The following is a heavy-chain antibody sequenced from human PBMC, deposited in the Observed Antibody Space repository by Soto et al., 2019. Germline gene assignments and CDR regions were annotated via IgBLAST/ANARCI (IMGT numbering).Heavy chain of an antibody. CDR3: AKGPCIVVVPAAISDY. Sequence: EVQLLESGGGLVQPGGSLRLSCAASGFTFSSYAMSWVRQAPGKGLEWVSAISGSGGSTYYADSVKGRFTISRDNSKNTLYLQMNSLRAEDTDVYYCAKGPCIVVVPAAISDYWGQGTLVTVSS. D-gene: IGHD2-2*01. V-gene: IGHV3-23*01. CDR1: GFTFSSYA. J-gene: IGHJ4*02. CDR2: ISGSGGST.